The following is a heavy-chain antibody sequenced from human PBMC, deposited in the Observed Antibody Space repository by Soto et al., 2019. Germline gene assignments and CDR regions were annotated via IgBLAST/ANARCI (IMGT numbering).Heavy chain of an antibody. J-gene: IGHJ6*02. CDR1: GYSLTSYW. Sequence: GESLKISCKGSGYSLTSYWIGWVRQMPGKGLEWMGIIYPGDSDTRYSPSFQGQVTISRDNSKNTLYLQMNSLRAEDTAVYYCAKDSAWKVSYYYGMDVWGQGTTVTVSS. V-gene: IGHV5-51*01. CDR2: IYPGDSDT. D-gene: IGHD1-1*01. CDR3: AKDSAWKVSYYYGMDV.